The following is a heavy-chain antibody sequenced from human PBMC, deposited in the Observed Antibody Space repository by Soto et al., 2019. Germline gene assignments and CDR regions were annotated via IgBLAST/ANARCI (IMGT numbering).Heavy chain of an antibody. V-gene: IGHV3-33*01. J-gene: IGHJ6*02. CDR1: GFTFSSYG. D-gene: IGHD3-3*01. CDR2: IWYDGSNK. Sequence: QVQLVESGGGVVQPGRSLRLSCAASGFTFSSYGMHWVRQAPGKGLEWVAVIWYDGSNKYYADSVKGRFTISRDNSKNTLYLQMNSLRAEDTAVYYCARDLSQLRFLEWVHPAGMDVWGQGTTVTVSS. CDR3: ARDLSQLRFLEWVHPAGMDV.